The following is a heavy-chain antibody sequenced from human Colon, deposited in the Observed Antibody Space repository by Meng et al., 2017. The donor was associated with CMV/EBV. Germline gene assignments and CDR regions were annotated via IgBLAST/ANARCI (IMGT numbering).Heavy chain of an antibody. CDR1: GFSFSSYS. CDR2: IKPDGSAE. V-gene: IGHV3-7*01. CDR3: LGGHYTGS. D-gene: IGHD3-3*01. Sequence: GESLKISCEASGFSFSSYSMNWVRQAPGRGLEWVANIKPDGSAEYYVDSVKGRFTISRDNPKNSLYLQMNSLKDEDTAVYYCLGGHYTGSWGQGTLVTVSS. J-gene: IGHJ5*02.